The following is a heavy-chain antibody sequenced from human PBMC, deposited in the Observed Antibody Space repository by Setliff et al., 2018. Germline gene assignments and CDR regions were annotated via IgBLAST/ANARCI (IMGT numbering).Heavy chain of an antibody. D-gene: IGHD6-13*01. CDR2: ILSSGGT. CDR1: GASISSGSNY. J-gene: IGHJ5*02. Sequence: LSLTCSVSGASISSGSNYWSWIRQPAGKGVEWIGHILSSGGTNYNPSLKNRVSISLDTSKNQFSLNLNSVTAADTAVYFCARDTPHDPVSSNWYRNWFDPWGQGILVTVSS. V-gene: IGHV4-61*09. CDR3: ARDTPHDPVSSNWYRNWFDP.